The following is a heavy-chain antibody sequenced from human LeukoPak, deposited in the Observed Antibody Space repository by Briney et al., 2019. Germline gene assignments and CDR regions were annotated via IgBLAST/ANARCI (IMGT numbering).Heavy chain of an antibody. V-gene: IGHV3-11*01. CDR2: ISSSGSTI. J-gene: IGHJ4*02. Sequence: GGSLRLSCAASGFTFSDYYMSWIRQAPGKGLEWVSYISSSGSTIYYADSVKGRFTISRDNAKNSLYLQMNSLRAEDTAVYYCAGAYVDIVARLVDYWGQGTLVTVSS. CDR3: AGAYVDIVARLVDY. D-gene: IGHD5-12*01. CDR1: GFTFSDYY.